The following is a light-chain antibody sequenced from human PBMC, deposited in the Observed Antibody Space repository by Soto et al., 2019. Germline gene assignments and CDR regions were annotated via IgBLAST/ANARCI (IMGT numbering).Light chain of an antibody. J-gene: IGKJ1*01. V-gene: IGKV1-27*01. CDR3: QKYNKAPWI. Sequence: DIPGPPSPPSLAASVGYRVTITCRASRDIDNSSAWYQQVPGKAPKLLIYAASTLQSGVPSRFRGSGSGTSFILTITSLQPEDVATYYCQKYNKAPWIFGQGTKVDIK. CDR2: AAS. CDR1: RDIDNS.